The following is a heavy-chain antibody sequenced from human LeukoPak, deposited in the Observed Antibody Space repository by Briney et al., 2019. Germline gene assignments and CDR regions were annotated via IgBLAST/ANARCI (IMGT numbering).Heavy chain of an antibody. CDR1: GFTFSSYS. CDR2: ISSSSSYI. D-gene: IGHD3-9*01. V-gene: IGHV3-21*01. CDR3: ARDQYYDILTGSFGY. Sequence: GGSLRLSCAASGFTFSSYSMNWVRQAPGKGLEWVSSISSSSSYIYYADSVKGRFTISRDNAKNSLYLQMNSLRAEDTAVYYCARDQYYDILTGSFGYWGQGTLVTVSS. J-gene: IGHJ4*02.